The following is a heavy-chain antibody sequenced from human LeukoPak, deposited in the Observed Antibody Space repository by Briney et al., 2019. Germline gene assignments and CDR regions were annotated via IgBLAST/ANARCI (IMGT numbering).Heavy chain of an antibody. V-gene: IGHV5-10-1*01. CDR1: GYNFSRYW. CDR3: ARHNSGYRSCWHLYAFDI. J-gene: IGHJ3*02. Sequence: KVSCKGSGYNFSRYWITWVRQMPGKGLEWMGRIDPTDSYTNYSPSFQGHVTISADKSINTAYLQWSSLKASDTAMYYCARHNSGYRSCWHLYAFDIWGQGTMVTVSS. D-gene: IGHD6-19*01. CDR2: IDPTDSYT.